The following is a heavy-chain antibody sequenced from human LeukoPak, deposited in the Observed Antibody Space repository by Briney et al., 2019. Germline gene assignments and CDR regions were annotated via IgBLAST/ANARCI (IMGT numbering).Heavy chain of an antibody. CDR1: GFAFSSYG. CDR3: AKDAARYCSSTSCYAVAFDI. CDR2: ISYDGSNK. J-gene: IGHJ3*02. V-gene: IGHV3-30*18. D-gene: IGHD2-2*01. Sequence: GGSLRLSCAASGFAFSSYGMHWVRQAPGKGLEWGAVISYDGSNKYYADSVKGRFTISRDNSKNALYLQMNSLRAEDTAVYYCAKDAARYCSSTSCYAVAFDIWGQGTMVTVSS.